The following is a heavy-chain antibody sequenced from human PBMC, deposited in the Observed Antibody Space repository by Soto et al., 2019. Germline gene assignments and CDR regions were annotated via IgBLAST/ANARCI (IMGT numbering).Heavy chain of an antibody. CDR3: ATMKRARLDS. Sequence: QEQVVQSGPAMKEPGSSVKVSCRASGIMSSGYGFSWVWQAPGQGLEWVGRINPILDSTHYAQNLQGRVSITDDKSTDTAYLEVTSLRLEDTAIYFCATMKRARLDSWGRGTVVTVSS. J-gene: IGHJ4*02. CDR1: GIMSSGYG. V-gene: IGHV1-69*09. CDR2: INPILDST. D-gene: IGHD6-25*01.